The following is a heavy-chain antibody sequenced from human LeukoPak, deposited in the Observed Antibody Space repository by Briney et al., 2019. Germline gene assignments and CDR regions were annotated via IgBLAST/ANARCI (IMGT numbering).Heavy chain of an antibody. CDR2: FSGSGGSI. D-gene: IGHD6-6*01. J-gene: IGHJ5*02. CDR3: ARDPTSGQLVLFRRNWFDP. V-gene: IGHV3-21*01. CDR1: GFTFSSYA. Sequence: GGSLRLSCAASGFTFSSYAMSWVRQAPGKGLECISGFSGSGGSIYYADSVKGRFTISRDNAKNSLYLQMNSLRAEDTAVYYCARDPTSGQLVLFRRNWFDPWGQGTLVTVSS.